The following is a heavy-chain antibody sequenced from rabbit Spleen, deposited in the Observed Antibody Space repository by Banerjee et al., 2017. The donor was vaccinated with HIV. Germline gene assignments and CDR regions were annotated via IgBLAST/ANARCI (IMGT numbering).Heavy chain of an antibody. CDR2: IWVGSGANT. Sequence: QSLEESGGDLVKPGASLTLTCTASGVSFSSSYDMCWVRQAPGKGLEWIACIWVGSGANTYYASWAKGRFTISKTSSTTVTLQMTSLTAADTATYFCARRVVQSSYFFSLWGQGTLVTVS. V-gene: IGHV1S40*01. J-gene: IGHJ4*01. D-gene: IGHD8-1*01. CDR1: GVSFSSSYD. CDR3: ARRVVQSSYFFSL.